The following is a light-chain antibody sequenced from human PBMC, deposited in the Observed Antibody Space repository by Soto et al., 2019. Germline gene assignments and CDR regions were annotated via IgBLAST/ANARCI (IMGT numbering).Light chain of an antibody. V-gene: IGKV3-11*01. CDR3: QQRGDWPPIT. Sequence: EIVLTQNTATLSLSPGERAILSCRASHRVSTFLAWFQQKPGQPPRLLIYHASNRTTGIPARFSGSGSGTDFTLSISSLEPEDFAVYYCQQRGDWPPITFGQGTRLEIK. J-gene: IGKJ5*01. CDR1: HRVSTF. CDR2: HAS.